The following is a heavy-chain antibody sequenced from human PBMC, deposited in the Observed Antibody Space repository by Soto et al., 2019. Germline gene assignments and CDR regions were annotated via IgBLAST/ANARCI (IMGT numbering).Heavy chain of an antibody. CDR3: AKHLYSYGLH. CDR1: VFTFSIYG. CDR2: ISYDGSNK. Sequence: RGSLRLSCATSVFTFSIYGMPWVRQAPGKGLEWVAVISYDGSNKYYADSVKGRFTISIDNSKNTLYLQMNSLRAEDTSVYYCAKHLYSYGLHWGQGTMVTVSS. V-gene: IGHV3-30*18. J-gene: IGHJ4*02. D-gene: IGHD5-18*01.